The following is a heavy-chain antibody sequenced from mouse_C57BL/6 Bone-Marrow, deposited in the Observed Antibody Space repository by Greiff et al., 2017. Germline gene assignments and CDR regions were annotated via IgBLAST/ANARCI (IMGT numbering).Heavy chain of an antibody. CDR3: ARTYYDYDGYYFDY. J-gene: IGHJ2*01. Sequence: VQRVESGGGLVKPGGSLKLSCAASGFTFSDYGMHWVRQAPEKGLEWVAYISSGSSTIYYADTVKGRFTISRDNAKNTLFLQMTSLRSEDTAMYYCARTYYDYDGYYFDYWGQGTTLTVSS. D-gene: IGHD2-4*01. CDR2: ISSGSSTI. V-gene: IGHV5-17*01. CDR1: GFTFSDYG.